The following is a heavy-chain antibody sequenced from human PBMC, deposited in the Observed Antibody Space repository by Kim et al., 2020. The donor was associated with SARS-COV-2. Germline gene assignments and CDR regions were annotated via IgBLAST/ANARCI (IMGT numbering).Heavy chain of an antibody. CDR1: GDSVSTNSAA. J-gene: IGHJ4*02. CDR3: ARSTRMGFDY. V-gene: IGHV6-1*01. D-gene: IGHD2-8*01. CDR2: TYYNSRWYD. Sequence: SQTLSLTCAISGDSVSTNSAAWNWIRQSPSRGLEWLGRTYYNSRWYDDYEVSVRSRIIINPDTSKNQFSLQLNSVIVEDTAVYYCARSTRMGFDYWGQGTLVTVSS.